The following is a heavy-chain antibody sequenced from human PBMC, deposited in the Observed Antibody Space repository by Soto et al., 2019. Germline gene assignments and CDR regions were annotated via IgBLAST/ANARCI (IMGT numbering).Heavy chain of an antibody. Sequence: SETLCVTSSIAGGSIGGYDWSWIRQKPGKGVEWIGYFYNRGTTKYSSSLKSRVTISLDMTERQSSLRLTSVAAEETAVYCGGRDPVDPSAFTDYWAQGALVTVSS. CDR1: GGSIGGYD. CDR3: GRDPVDPSAFTDY. V-gene: IGHV4-59*01. D-gene: IGHD2-15*01. CDR2: FYNRGTT. J-gene: IGHJ4*02.